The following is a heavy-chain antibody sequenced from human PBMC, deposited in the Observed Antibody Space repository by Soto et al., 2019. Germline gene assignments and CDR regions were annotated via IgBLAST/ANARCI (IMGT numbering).Heavy chain of an antibody. J-gene: IGHJ5*02. CDR2: IIPIFGTA. V-gene: IGHV1-69*05. Sequence: ASVKVSCKASGGTFSSYAISWVRQAPGQGLEWIGGIIPIFGTANYAQKFQGRVTITTDESTSTAYMELSSLRSEDTAVYYCARAWGRGSGYTLEFDPWGQGTLVTVSS. CDR1: GGTFSSYA. D-gene: IGHD3-22*01. CDR3: ARAWGRGSGYTLEFDP.